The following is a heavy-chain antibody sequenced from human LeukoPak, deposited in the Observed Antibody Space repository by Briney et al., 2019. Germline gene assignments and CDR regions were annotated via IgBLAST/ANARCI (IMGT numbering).Heavy chain of an antibody. Sequence: ASVKVSCKASGYTFTSYGISWVRQAPGQGLEWMGWISAYNGNTNYAQKLQGRVTMTTDTSTSTAYMELRSLRSDDTAVYYCAREGYCSGGSCYSPSWFDPWGQGTLVTVSS. CDR3: AREGYCSGGSCYSPSWFDP. CDR1: GYTFTSYG. D-gene: IGHD2-15*01. CDR2: ISAYNGNT. J-gene: IGHJ5*02. V-gene: IGHV1-18*01.